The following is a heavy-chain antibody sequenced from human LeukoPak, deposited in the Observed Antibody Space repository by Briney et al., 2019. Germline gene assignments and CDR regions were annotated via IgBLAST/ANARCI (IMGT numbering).Heavy chain of an antibody. CDR3: ASSVGSTDY. Sequence: AETLTLSCAVYGESLSKYYWTWIRQSPGKGLEWIGEINHRGSTNLHPSLKSRVTLSVDTSKHQFSLKLTSVTAADAAVYYCASSVGSTDYWGRDNLDRVSS. V-gene: IGHV4-34*01. CDR2: INHRGST. D-gene: IGHD1-26*01. J-gene: IGHJ2*01. CDR1: GESLSKYY.